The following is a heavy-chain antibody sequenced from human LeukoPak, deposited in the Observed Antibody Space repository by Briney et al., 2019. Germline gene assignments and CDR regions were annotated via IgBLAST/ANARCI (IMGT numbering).Heavy chain of an antibody. CDR1: GYTVTAYY. D-gene: IGHD3-10*01. Sequence: ASVKVSCKASGYTVTAYYMHWLRQAPGQGLEWMGWIDPNSGGTNYAQKFQDRVTMTRDTSISTAYMELSRLRSDDTAVYYCARGSPVGDYWGQGTLVTVSS. CDR3: ARGSPVGDY. V-gene: IGHV1-2*02. J-gene: IGHJ4*02. CDR2: IDPNSGGT.